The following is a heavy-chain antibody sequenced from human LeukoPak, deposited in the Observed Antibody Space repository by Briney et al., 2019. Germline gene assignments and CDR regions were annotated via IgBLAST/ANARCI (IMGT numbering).Heavy chain of an antibody. CDR1: GGTFSSYA. Sequence: ASVKVSCKASGGTFSSYAIGWVRQAPGQGLEWMGRIIPILGIANYAQKFQGRVTITADKSTSTAYMELSSLRSEDTAVYYCARDTGGGYYYYGMDVWGQGTTVTVSS. CDR2: IIPILGIA. V-gene: IGHV1-69*04. CDR3: ARDTGGGYYYYGMDV. D-gene: IGHD2-15*01. J-gene: IGHJ6*02.